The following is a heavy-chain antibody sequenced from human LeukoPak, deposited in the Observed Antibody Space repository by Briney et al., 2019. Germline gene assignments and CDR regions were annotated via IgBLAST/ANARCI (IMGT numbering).Heavy chain of an antibody. D-gene: IGHD3-10*01. J-gene: IGHJ4*02. CDR1: GFTFDNFA. CDR2: ITGSGGST. V-gene: IGHV3-23*01. CDR3: ARELFDFDY. Sequence: PGGSLRLSCAPSGFTFDNFAMTWVRQAPGKGLGWVSEITGSGGSTYYADSVKGRLTISRDNSKNTLYLQMNSLRAEDTAIYYCARELFDFDYWGQGTLVTVSS.